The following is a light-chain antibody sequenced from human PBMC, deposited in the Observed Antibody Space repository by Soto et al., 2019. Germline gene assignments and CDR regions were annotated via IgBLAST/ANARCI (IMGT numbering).Light chain of an antibody. CDR1: SSDIGPYNY. Sequence: QSALTQPASVSGSPGQSITISCIGTSSDIGPYNYVSWYQQHPDKAPKLILYEVTNRPSGASDRFSGSKSGNAAFLTISGLQVEDEADYYCSSYSSRATPHEFGTGTKVTV. J-gene: IGLJ1*01. V-gene: IGLV2-14*01. CDR2: EVT. CDR3: SSYSSRATPHE.